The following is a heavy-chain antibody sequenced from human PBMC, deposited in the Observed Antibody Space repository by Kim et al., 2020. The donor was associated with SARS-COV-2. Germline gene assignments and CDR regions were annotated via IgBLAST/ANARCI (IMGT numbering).Heavy chain of an antibody. D-gene: IGHD2-2*01. Sequence: SETLSLTCTVSGGSISSYYWSWIRQPPGKGLEWIGYIYYSGSTNYNPSLKSRVTISVDTSKNQFSLKLSSVTAADTAVYYCARHVGIVVVPAATWFDPWGQGTLVTVSS. CDR2: IYYSGST. J-gene: IGHJ5*02. V-gene: IGHV4-59*08. CDR3: ARHVGIVVVPAATWFDP. CDR1: GGSISSYY.